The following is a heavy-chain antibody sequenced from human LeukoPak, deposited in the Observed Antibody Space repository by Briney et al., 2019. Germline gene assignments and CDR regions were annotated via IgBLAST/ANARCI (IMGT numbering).Heavy chain of an antibody. Sequence: GGSLRLSCAASGFTFSSYGMHWVRQAPGKGLEWVAVISYDGSNKYYADSVKGRFAISRDNSKNTLYLQMNSLGVEDTAVYYCANGGPYYYYYYMGVWGKGTTVTISS. CDR3: ANGGPYYYYYYMGV. V-gene: IGHV3-30*18. J-gene: IGHJ6*03. CDR1: GFTFSSYG. CDR2: ISYDGSNK. D-gene: IGHD3-10*01.